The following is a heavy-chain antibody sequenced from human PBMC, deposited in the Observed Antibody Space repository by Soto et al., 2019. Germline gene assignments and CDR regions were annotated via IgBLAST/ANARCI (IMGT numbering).Heavy chain of an antibody. J-gene: IGHJ6*02. CDR2: INPKTAAT. Sequence: QVQLVQSGAEVKKSGASVKVSCKPSGYSFSDYFIQWVRQAPGQGLEWVAWINPKTAATNYAKKLQGRVSLTWDTSSTTAYMELTRLRPDDTAVYYCARIKWGLNYCNGMDVWGQGTTVIVSS. D-gene: IGHD1-26*01. V-gene: IGHV1-2*02. CDR1: GYSFSDYF. CDR3: ARIKWGLNYCNGMDV.